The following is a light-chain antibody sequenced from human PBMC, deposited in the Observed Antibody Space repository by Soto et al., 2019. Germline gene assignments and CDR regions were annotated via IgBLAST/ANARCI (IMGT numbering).Light chain of an antibody. V-gene: IGLV3-21*04. J-gene: IGLJ2*01. CDR3: QVWDSRSDHVLI. CDR1: NIETKS. CDR2: YDS. Sequence: SYELTQPPSVSVAPGETARLACGGNNIETKSVHWYQQKPGQAPVLLIFYDSDRPSGIPERFSGSNSGNTATLTISRVEAGDEADYLCQVWDSRSDHVLIFGGGTKLTVL.